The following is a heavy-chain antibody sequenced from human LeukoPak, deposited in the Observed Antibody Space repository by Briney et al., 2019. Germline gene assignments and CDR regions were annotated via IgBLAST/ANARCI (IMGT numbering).Heavy chain of an antibody. J-gene: IGHJ5*02. CDR3: ARQSGGPYNWFDP. CDR1: GFTVSSDY. CDR2: IYSDGST. V-gene: IGHV3-66*04. Sequence: PGETLRLSCAASGFTVSSDYMNWVRQAPGKGLEWVSVIYSDGSTYYADSVKGRFTISRDKSKNTLYLQLNSLRAEDTAVYFCARQSGGPYNWFDPWGQGTLVTVSS. D-gene: IGHD2-15*01.